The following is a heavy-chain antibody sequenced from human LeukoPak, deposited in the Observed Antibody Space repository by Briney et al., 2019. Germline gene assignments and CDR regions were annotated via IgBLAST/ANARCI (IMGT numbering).Heavy chain of an antibody. CDR2: INHSGST. J-gene: IGHJ4*02. CDR1: GGSFSGYY. CDR3: KSATTVADY. V-gene: IGHV4-34*01. Sequence: SETLSLTCAVYGGSFSGYYWSWIRQPPGKGPEWIGEINHSGSTNYNPSLKSRVTISVDTSKNQFSLKLSSVTAADTAVYYCKSATTVADYWGQGTLVTVSS. D-gene: IGHD4-23*01.